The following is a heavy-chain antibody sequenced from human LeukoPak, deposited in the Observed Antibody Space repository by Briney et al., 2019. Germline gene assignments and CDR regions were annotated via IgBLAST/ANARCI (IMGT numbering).Heavy chain of an antibody. Sequence: GGSLRLSCATSGFIFSGSDIHWVRQASGRGLEWVGRIRTKLRNYATAYAASVKGRFTISRDDSGDTAYLQMNGLKTEDTAVYYCTTYISGHYWGQGTLVTVSS. V-gene: IGHV3-73*01. CDR1: GFIFSGSD. CDR3: TTYISGHY. J-gene: IGHJ4*02. D-gene: IGHD1-20*01. CDR2: IRTKLRNYAT.